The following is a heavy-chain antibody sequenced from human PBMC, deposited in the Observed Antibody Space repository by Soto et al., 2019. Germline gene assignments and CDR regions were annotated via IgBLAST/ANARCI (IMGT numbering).Heavy chain of an antibody. CDR1: GGTFSSYA. J-gene: IGHJ6*02. Sequence: QVQLVQSGAEVKKPGSSVKVSCKASGGTFSSYAISWVRQAPGQGLEWMGGIIPISETTNYAQKFQGRVTITADEDKSTAYMELSSLRSEDTAVYYCARSQGSSTSLEIYYYYYYGMDVWGQGTTVTVSS. D-gene: IGHD2-2*01. CDR3: ARSQGSSTSLEIYYYYYYGMDV. V-gene: IGHV1-69*01. CDR2: IIPISETT.